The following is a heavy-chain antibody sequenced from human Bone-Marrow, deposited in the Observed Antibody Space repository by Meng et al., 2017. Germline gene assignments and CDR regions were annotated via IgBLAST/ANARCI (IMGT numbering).Heavy chain of an antibody. CDR1: GCTFSSYA. V-gene: IGHV3-30*04. CDR2: ISYDGSNK. CDR3: ARVPSVVVVISFTWYFDL. D-gene: IGHD3-22*01. Sequence: GGSLRLSCAAAGCTFSSYAMHWVRQAPGKGLEWVAVISYDGSNKYYADSVKGRFTISRDNPKNTLFLQMNSLRAEDTAVYYCARVPSVVVVISFTWYFDLWGRGTLVTFSS. J-gene: IGHJ2*01.